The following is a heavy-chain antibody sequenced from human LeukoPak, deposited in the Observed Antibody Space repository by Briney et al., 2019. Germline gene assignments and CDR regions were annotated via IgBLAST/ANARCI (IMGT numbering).Heavy chain of an antibody. CDR2: LYYGENS. Sequence: SETLSLTCTVSGGSISIISSSTYYWGWIRQAPGKGLEWIGSLYYGENSHYNPSLKSRATLSVDTSDNQFSLKLTSVTAADAAVYFCARQLPTAAADTRGYFDYWGQGTVVTVSS. CDR1: GGSISIISSSTYY. V-gene: IGHV4-39*01. CDR3: ARQLPTAAADTRGYFDY. D-gene: IGHD6-25*01. J-gene: IGHJ4*02.